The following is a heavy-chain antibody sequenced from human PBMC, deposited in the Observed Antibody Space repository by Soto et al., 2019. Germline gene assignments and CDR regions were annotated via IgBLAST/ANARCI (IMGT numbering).Heavy chain of an antibody. CDR1: GFTFSSYA. V-gene: IGHV3-30-3*01. CDR2: ISYDGSNK. Sequence: QVQLVESGGGVVQPGRSLRLSCAASGFTFSSYAMHWVRQAPGKGLEWVAVISYDGSNKYYADSVKGRFTISRDNSQNTLYLKRNSLRAEDTAVYYCARDQRSVVVTDSQYFQHWGQGTLVTVSS. D-gene: IGHD2-21*02. CDR3: ARDQRSVVVTDSQYFQH. J-gene: IGHJ1*01.